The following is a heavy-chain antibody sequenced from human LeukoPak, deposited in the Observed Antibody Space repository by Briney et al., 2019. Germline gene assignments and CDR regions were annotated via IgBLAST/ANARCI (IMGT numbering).Heavy chain of an antibody. CDR2: MNPNSGSA. CDR1: GYTFTSYD. Sequence: ASVKVSCKASGYTFTSYDINWVRQVTGQGLEWMGWMNPNSGSAGYAQNFQGRVTITGDTSMSTAYMELTSLRSEDTAVYYCATDNGSGSYYSQDYYYGMDVWGQGTTVTVSS. CDR3: ATDNGSGSYYSQDYYYGMDV. V-gene: IGHV1-8*03. J-gene: IGHJ6*02. D-gene: IGHD3-10*01.